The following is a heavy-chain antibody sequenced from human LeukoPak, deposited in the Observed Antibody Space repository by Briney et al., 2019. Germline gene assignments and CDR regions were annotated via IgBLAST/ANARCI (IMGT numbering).Heavy chain of an antibody. J-gene: IGHJ4*02. V-gene: IGHV4-34*01. Sequence: SETLSLTCAVYGGSFSGYYWSWIRQPPGKGLEWIGEINHSGSTNYNPSLKSRVTISVDTSKNQFSLKLSSVTAADTAVYYCARVRPVAGTKFRKYLDYWGQGTLVTVSS. CDR1: GGSFSGYY. D-gene: IGHD6-19*01. CDR2: INHSGST. CDR3: ARVRPVAGTKFRKYLDY.